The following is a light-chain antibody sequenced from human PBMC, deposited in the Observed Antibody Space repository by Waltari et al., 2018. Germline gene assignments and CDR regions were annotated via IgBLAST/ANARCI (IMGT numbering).Light chain of an antibody. CDR3: QQAVSFPWT. V-gene: IGKV1D-12*01. Sequence: DIQMTQSPSSVSASVGDRVTITCRARQGIRSSLAWYQHTPGKPPKLLIFAASGLQSGFPSRFSGSESGSEFTLTISSLLPEDSATYYCQQAVSFPWTFGQGTKVEIK. CDR2: AAS. CDR1: QGIRSS. J-gene: IGKJ1*01.